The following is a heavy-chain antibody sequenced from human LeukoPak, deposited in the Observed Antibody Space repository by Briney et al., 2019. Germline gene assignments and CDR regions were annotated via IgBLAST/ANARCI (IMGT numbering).Heavy chain of an antibody. CDR3: ARDNSVGDNAWWFDP. Sequence: ASVKVSCKASGYTFTGYYMHWVRQAPGQGPEWMGIINPRGGSTDYTQKFQGRVTMTRDMSTSTDYMELSSLRSEDTAIYYCARDNSVGDNAWWFDPWGQGTLVTVSS. J-gene: IGHJ5*02. V-gene: IGHV1-46*01. CDR1: GYTFTGYY. CDR2: INPRGGST. D-gene: IGHD1-26*01.